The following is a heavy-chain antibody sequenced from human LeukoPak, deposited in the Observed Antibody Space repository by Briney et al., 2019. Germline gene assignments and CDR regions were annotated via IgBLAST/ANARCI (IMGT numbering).Heavy chain of an antibody. CDR1: GGSFSGYY. D-gene: IGHD2-8*01. CDR2: MNHSGST. J-gene: IGHJ4*02. V-gene: IGHV4-34*01. CDR3: ARAQGMLVPPAY. Sequence: SETLSLTCAVYGGSFSGYYWSWIRQPPGKGLEWLGEMNHSGSTNYNPSLKSRVTTSADTSKKQFSLKLSSVTAADTAVYYCARAQGMLVPPAYWGQGTLVTVSS.